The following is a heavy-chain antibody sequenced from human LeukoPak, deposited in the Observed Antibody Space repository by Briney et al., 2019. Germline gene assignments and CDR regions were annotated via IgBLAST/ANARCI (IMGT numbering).Heavy chain of an antibody. CDR3: ARGTHYYDSGGYGYFDY. V-gene: IGHV4-30-2*01. CDR2: IYHSGST. J-gene: IGHJ4*02. CDR1: GGSISSGGYS. D-gene: IGHD3-22*01. Sequence: PSQTLSLTCAVSGGSISSGGYSWSWIRQPPGKGLEWIGYIYHSGSTYYNPSLKSRVTISVDRSKNQFSLKLSSMTATDTAVYHCARGTHYYDSGGYGYFDYWGQGTLVTVSS.